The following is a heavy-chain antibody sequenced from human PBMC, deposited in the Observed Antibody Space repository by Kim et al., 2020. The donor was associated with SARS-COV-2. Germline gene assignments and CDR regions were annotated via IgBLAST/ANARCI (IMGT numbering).Heavy chain of an antibody. Sequence: SETLSLTCTVSGGSISSSSYYWGWIRQPPGKGLEWIGSIYYSVSTYYNPSLKSRVTISVDTSKNQFSLKLSSVTAADTAVYYCATGAWGVDYWGQGTLVTVSS. CDR2: IYYSVST. D-gene: IGHD3-16*01. J-gene: IGHJ4*02. CDR3: ATGAWGVDY. V-gene: IGHV4-39*01. CDR1: GGSISSSSYY.